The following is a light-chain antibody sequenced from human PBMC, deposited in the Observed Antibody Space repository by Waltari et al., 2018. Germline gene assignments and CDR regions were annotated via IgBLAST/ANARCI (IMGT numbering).Light chain of an antibody. V-gene: IGLV2-11*01. Sequence: QSALTQPRSVSGSPGQSVTISCPGTSSSVGGYNYVSWYQQHPGKAPKLMIYDVSKRPSGVPDRFSGSKSGNTASLTISGLQAEDEADYYCCSYAGSWMFGGGTKLTVL. CDR2: DVS. J-gene: IGLJ3*02. CDR3: CSYAGSWM. CDR1: SSSVGGYNY.